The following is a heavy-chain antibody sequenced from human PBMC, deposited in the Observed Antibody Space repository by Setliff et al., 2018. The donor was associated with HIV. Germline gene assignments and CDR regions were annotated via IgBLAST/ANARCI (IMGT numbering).Heavy chain of an antibody. V-gene: IGHV3-48*04. Sequence: GGSLRLSCAASGFTFSSYSMNWVRQAPGKGLEWLSYISSSSSIYHADSVKGRFTISRDNVKNSLTLHMTSLRVDDSAVYYCANNWNCADWGPGTLVTVSS. D-gene: IGHD1-1*01. CDR1: GFTFSSYS. CDR2: ISSSSSI. J-gene: IGHJ4*02. CDR3: ANNWNCAD.